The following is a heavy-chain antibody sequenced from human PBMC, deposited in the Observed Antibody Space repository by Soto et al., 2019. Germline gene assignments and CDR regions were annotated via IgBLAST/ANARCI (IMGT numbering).Heavy chain of an antibody. CDR2: IYYSGST. Sequence: SETLSLTCTVSGGSISSYYWSWIRQPPGKGLEWIGDIYYSGSTNYNPSLKSRVTISVDTSKNQFSLKLSSVTAADTAVYYCAREVLMVYAVDYWGQGTLVTVSS. CDR1: GGSISSYY. V-gene: IGHV4-59*12. D-gene: IGHD2-8*01. J-gene: IGHJ4*02. CDR3: AREVLMVYAVDY.